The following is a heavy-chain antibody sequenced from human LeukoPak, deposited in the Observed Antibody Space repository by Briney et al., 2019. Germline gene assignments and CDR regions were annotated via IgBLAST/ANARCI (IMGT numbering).Heavy chain of an antibody. V-gene: IGHV3-20*04. CDR2: INWNGGST. D-gene: IGHD3-16*02. CDR1: GFTFDDYG. CDR3: ARGGNTFGGVIVDAFDI. J-gene: IGHJ3*02. Sequence: GGSLRLSCAASGFTFDDYGMSWVRQAPGKGLEWVSGINWNGGSTGYADSVKGRFTISRGNAKNSLYLQMNSLRAEDTAVYYCARGGNTFGGVIVDAFDIWGQGTMVTVSS.